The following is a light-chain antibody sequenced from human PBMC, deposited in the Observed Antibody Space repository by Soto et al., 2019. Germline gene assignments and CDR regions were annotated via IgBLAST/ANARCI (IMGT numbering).Light chain of an antibody. CDR1: QGISNY. Sequence: DIQMTQSPSSLSASVGDRVTITCRASQGISNYLAWYQQKPGKVPKLLIYAASTLQSGVPSRFNGSGSVSYFPLTIRILQPQDVATYYCQKYNSAPSTFGGGTKVEIK. CDR3: QKYNSAPST. V-gene: IGKV1-27*01. J-gene: IGKJ4*01. CDR2: AAS.